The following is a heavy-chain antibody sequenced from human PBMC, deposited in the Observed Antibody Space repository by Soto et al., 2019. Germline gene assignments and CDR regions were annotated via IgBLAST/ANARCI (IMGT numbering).Heavy chain of an antibody. Sequence: GGSLRLSCAASGFTFSSYAMHWVRQAPGKGLEWVAVISYDGSNKYYADSVKGRFTISRDNSKNRLYLQMNSLRAEDTAVYYCAREFVVVTAIRSVAFDYWGQGTLVTVSS. V-gene: IGHV3-30-3*01. D-gene: IGHD2-21*02. CDR2: ISYDGSNK. CDR3: AREFVVVTAIRSVAFDY. CDR1: GFTFSSYA. J-gene: IGHJ4*02.